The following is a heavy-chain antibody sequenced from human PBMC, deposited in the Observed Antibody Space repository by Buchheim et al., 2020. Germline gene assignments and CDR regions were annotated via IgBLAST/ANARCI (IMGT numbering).Heavy chain of an antibody. V-gene: IGHV4-31*03. CDR1: GGSISSGGYY. J-gene: IGHJ1*01. CDR3: ARGPIVDWNYALYFQH. Sequence: QVQLQESGPGLVKPSQTLSLTCTVSGGSISSGGYYWSWIRQHPGKGLEWVGYIYYSGSTYYNPSLKSRVTIAVDTSKNQFSLKLGSVAAADTAVYSCARGPIVDWNYALYFQHWGQGTL. CDR2: IYYSGST. D-gene: IGHD1-7*01.